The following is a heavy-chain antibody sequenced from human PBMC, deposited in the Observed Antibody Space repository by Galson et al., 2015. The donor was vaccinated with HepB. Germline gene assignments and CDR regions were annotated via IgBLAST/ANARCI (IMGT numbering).Heavy chain of an antibody. Sequence: SVKVSCKASGYTFTSYDINWVRQATGQGLEWMGWMNPNSGNTGYAQKFQGRVTMTRNTSISTAYMELSSLRSEDTAVYYCARDSGSYFFGSSCYFDYWGQGTLVTVSS. D-gene: IGHD1-26*01. CDR1: GYTFTSYD. CDR2: MNPNSGNT. V-gene: IGHV1-8*01. J-gene: IGHJ4*02. CDR3: ARDSGSYFFGSSCYFDY.